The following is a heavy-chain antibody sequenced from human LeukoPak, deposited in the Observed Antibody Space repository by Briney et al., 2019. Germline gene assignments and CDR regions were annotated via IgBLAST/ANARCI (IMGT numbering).Heavy chain of an antibody. J-gene: IGHJ4*02. Sequence: PGGSLRLSCEASKLIFSTYRMSWVRQPPGKGLEWVSVIYSGDSTYYADSVKGRFTISRDNSKNTLYLQMNSLRAEDTAVYYCGRMIRGVTNHFDYWGQGTLVTVSS. CDR1: KLIFSTYR. CDR3: GRMIRGVTNHFDY. CDR2: IYSGDST. V-gene: IGHV3-53*01. D-gene: IGHD3-10*01.